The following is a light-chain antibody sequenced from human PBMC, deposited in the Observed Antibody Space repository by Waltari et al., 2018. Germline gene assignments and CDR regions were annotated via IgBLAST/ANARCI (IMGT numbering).Light chain of an antibody. V-gene: IGKV1-6*01. CDR3: LQDYNYPDT. Sequence: AIQMTQSPSSLYASVGDRVTMPFRASQAIRSDLGWYQQKQGKAPKLLIYAASTLQSGVPSRFSGSGSGTDFTLTISSLQPEDFATYYCLQDYNYPDTFGQGTKLEIK. CDR1: QAIRSD. J-gene: IGKJ2*01. CDR2: AAS.